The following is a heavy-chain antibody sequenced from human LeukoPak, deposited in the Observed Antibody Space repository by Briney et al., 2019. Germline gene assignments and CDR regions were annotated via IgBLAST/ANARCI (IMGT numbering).Heavy chain of an antibody. J-gene: IGHJ4*02. CDR1: GFAFSNYG. V-gene: IGHV3-30*18. D-gene: IGHD3-22*01. CDR3: AKAQKYYYDSSGYPD. Sequence: PGRSLRLSCVASGFAFSNYGMHWVRQAPGKGLEWVAVISYDGSNKYYADSVKGRFTISRDNSKNTLYLQMNSLRAEDTAVYYCAKAQKYYYDSSGYPDWGQGTLVTVSS. CDR2: ISYDGSNK.